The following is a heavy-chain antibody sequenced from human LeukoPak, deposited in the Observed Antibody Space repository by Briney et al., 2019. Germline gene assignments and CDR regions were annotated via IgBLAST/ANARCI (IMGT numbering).Heavy chain of an antibody. J-gene: IGHJ3*02. Sequence: GGSLRLSCAASGFTVSSNYMSWVRQAPGKGLEWVSIIYSGGNTYYADSVQGRFTISRDNSKNTLYLQMNSLRAEDTALYYCARMRAAAGTFDAFDIWGQGTMVIVSS. D-gene: IGHD6-13*01. V-gene: IGHV3-53*01. CDR3: ARMRAAAGTFDAFDI. CDR1: GFTVSSNY. CDR2: IYSGGNT.